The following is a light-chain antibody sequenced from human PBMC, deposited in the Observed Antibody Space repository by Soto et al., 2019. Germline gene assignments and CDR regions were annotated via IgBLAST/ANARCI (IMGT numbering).Light chain of an antibody. CDR1: QNINNW. CDR2: QVS. Sequence: DIQMTQSPSTLSASVGDRVTITCRASQNINNWLAWYQQKPGKAPKYLIYQVSKLEVGVPSRFSGSGSGTEFTLTISSLQPDDFATYYCQQYHTLSSFDQGTKVEIK. J-gene: IGKJ1*01. CDR3: QQYHTLSS. V-gene: IGKV1-5*03.